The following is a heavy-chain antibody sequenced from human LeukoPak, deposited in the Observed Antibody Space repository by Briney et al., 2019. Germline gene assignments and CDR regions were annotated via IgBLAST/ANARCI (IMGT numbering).Heavy chain of an antibody. Sequence: SVKVSCKASGGTFSSYAISWVRQAPGQGLEWMGGIIPIFGTANYAQKFQGRVTITADKSTSTAYMELSSLRSEDTAVYYCARDLRYSSSWSASGMDVWGKGTTVTISS. J-gene: IGHJ6*03. CDR3: ARDLRYSSSWSASGMDV. CDR2: IIPIFGTA. V-gene: IGHV1-69*06. D-gene: IGHD6-13*01. CDR1: GGTFSSYA.